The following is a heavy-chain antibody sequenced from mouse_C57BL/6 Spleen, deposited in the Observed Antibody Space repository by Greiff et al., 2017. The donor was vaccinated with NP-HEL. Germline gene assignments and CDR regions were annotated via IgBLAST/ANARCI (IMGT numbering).Heavy chain of an antibody. Sequence: QVTLKVSGPGILQSSQTLSLPCSFSGFSLSTSGMGVSWIRQPSGKGLEWLAHIYWDDDKRYNPSLKSRLTISKDTSRNQVFLKITSVDTADTATYYCARSSITTVGGGYFDVWGTGTTVTVSS. CDR1: GFSLSTSGMG. V-gene: IGHV8-12*01. CDR2: IYWDDDK. D-gene: IGHD1-1*01. J-gene: IGHJ1*03. CDR3: ARSSITTVGGGYFDV.